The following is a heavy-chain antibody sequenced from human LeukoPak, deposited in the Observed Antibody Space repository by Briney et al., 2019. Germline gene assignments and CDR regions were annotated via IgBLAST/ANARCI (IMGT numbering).Heavy chain of an antibody. CDR1: GFTFSSYW. CDR2: INNDGSST. D-gene: IGHD5-12*01. Sequence: PGGSLRLSCGASGFTFSSYWMHWVRHAPGKGLVWVSRINNDGSSTSYADSVQGRFTISRDNAKNSLYLQMNSLRAEDTAVYYCARGPVDSLNWFDPWGQGTLVTVSS. V-gene: IGHV3-74*01. CDR3: ARGPVDSLNWFDP. J-gene: IGHJ5*02.